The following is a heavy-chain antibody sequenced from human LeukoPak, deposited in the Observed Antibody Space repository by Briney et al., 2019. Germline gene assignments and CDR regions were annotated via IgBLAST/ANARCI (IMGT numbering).Heavy chain of an antibody. Sequence: PGGSLRLSCAASGFTFSSNAMTWVRQAPGKGLEWVAAISGSRGNTYYADSVKGRFTISRDNAKNTAYLQMNSLRDEDTAVYFCARDYAGSPDYWGQGTLVTVSA. J-gene: IGHJ4*02. CDR3: ARDYAGSPDY. CDR1: GFTFSSNA. D-gene: IGHD3-10*01. CDR2: ISGSRGNT. V-gene: IGHV3-23*01.